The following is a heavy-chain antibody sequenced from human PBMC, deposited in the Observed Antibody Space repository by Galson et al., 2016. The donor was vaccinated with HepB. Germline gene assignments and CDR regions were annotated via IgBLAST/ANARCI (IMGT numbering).Heavy chain of an antibody. D-gene: IGHD6-13*01. CDR2: INSDGSRT. Sequence: SLRLSCAASGFTFSSDWMYWVRQAPVKGLVWVSRINSDGSRTNYADSVKVRFTISRDNAKNTLYLQMNSLRAEDTAVYYCARDSAAAGTEWFDPWGQGTLVTVSS. J-gene: IGHJ5*02. CDR3: ARDSAAAGTEWFDP. V-gene: IGHV3-74*01. CDR1: GFTFSSDW.